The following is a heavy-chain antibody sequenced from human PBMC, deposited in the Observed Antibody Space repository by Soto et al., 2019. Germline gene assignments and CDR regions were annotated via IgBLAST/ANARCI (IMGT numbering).Heavy chain of an antibody. CDR3: AKDGGYCSGGSCYSVSFFDY. CDR2: ISYDGSNK. CDR1: GFTFSSYG. D-gene: IGHD2-15*01. J-gene: IGHJ4*02. Sequence: GSLRLSCAASGFTFSSYGMHWVRQAPGKGLEWVAVISYDGSNKYYADSVKGRFTISRDNSKNTLYLQVNSLRAEDTAVYYCAKDGGYCSGGSCYSVSFFDYWGQGT. V-gene: IGHV3-30*18.